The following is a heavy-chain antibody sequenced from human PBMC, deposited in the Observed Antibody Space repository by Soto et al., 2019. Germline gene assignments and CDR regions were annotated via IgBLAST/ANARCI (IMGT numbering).Heavy chain of an antibody. Sequence: QVQLVESGGGVVQPGRSLRLSCAASGFTFSSYGMHWVRQAPGKGLEWVAVISYDGSNKYYADSVKGRFTISRDNSKNTLYLQMNSLRAEDTAVYYCAKDLFELWVPYYYGMDVWGQGTTVTVSS. D-gene: IGHD5-18*01. V-gene: IGHV3-30*18. CDR3: AKDLFELWVPYYYGMDV. J-gene: IGHJ6*02. CDR1: GFTFSSYG. CDR2: ISYDGSNK.